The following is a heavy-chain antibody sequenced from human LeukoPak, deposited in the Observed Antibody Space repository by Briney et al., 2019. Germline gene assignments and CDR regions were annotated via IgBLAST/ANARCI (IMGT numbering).Heavy chain of an antibody. J-gene: IGHJ4*02. Sequence: PGGSLRLSCAASGFTFGNYWMSWVRQAPGKGLEWVANIKQDGSEKYYVDSVKGRLTISRDNAKNSLYLQMNSLRAEDTAVYYCASTFAGRREWGQGTLVTVSS. D-gene: IGHD3-16*01. V-gene: IGHV3-7*01. CDR2: IKQDGSEK. CDR1: GFTFGNYW. CDR3: ASTFAGRRE.